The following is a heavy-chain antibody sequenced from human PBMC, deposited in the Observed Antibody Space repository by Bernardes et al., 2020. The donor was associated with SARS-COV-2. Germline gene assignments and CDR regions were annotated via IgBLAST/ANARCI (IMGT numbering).Heavy chain of an antibody. CDR3: ARGALGYCSSTSCYFVRNYYDDRDV. D-gene: IGHD2-2*01. CDR1: GGSFRGYY. V-gene: IGHV4-34*01. J-gene: IGHJ6*03. Sequence: SETLSLTCAVYGGSFRGYYWSWIRQPPGQGLEWIGEINHSGSTNYNPSLKSRVTISVDTSKNQFSLKLSSVTAADTAVYYCARGALGYCSSTSCYFVRNYYDDRDVWGKGTTVTVSS. CDR2: INHSGST.